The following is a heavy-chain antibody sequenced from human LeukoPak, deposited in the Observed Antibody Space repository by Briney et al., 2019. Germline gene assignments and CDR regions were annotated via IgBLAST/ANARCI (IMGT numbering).Heavy chain of an antibody. CDR2: INPSGGST. J-gene: IGHJ4*02. CDR3: ARTPVDLGTDYSDN. CDR1: GYTFTSYC. D-gene: IGHD5-24*01. Sequence: ASVNLSCNASGYTFTSYCIYWVRQAPGQGLEWMGIINPSGGSTSYAQKFQGRVTMTRDTSTSTLYMELSSMRSEDTAVYYCARTPVDLGTDYSDNWGQGTLVTVSS. V-gene: IGHV1-46*01.